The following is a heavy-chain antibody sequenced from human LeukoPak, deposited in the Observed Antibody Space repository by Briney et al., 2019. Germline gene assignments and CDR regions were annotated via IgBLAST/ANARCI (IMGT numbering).Heavy chain of an antibody. CDR2: ISGSGGST. J-gene: IGHJ4*02. D-gene: IGHD2-2*01. CDR1: GFTFSSYA. CDR3: AKFIVVVPAAYHY. V-gene: IGHV3-23*01. Sequence: GGSLRLSCAASGFTFSSYAMSWVRQAPGKGLEWVSAISGSGGSTYYADSVKGRLTISRDNSKNTLYLQMNSLRAEDTAVYYCAKFIVVVPAAYHYWGQGTLVTVSS.